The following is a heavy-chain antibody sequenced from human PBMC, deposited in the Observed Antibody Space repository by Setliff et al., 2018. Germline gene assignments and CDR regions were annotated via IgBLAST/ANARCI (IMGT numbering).Heavy chain of an antibody. D-gene: IGHD6-19*01. CDR2: MYYSGST. J-gene: IGHJ6*03. V-gene: IGHV4-59*01. Sequence: SETLSLTCTVSGGSISSYYWSWIRQPPGKGLEWIGYMYYSGSTNYNPSFKSRVTISVDTSKNQFSLKLSSVTAADTAVYYCARAPPSSGWTPRGYYYYYMDVWGKGTTVNVS. CDR3: ARAPPSSGWTPRGYYYYYMDV. CDR1: GGSISSYY.